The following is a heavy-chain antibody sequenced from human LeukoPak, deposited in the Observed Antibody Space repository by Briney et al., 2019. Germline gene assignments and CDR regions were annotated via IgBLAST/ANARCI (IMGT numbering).Heavy chain of an antibody. J-gene: IGHJ6*02. D-gene: IGHD1-1*01. Sequence: GESLKISCKGSGYSFTTYWIGWVRQMPGKGLEWMGIIYPGDSDTRYSPSFQGQVTISADKSISTAYLQWSSLKASDTAMYYCAERGTTGTPSYYYGMDVWGQGTTVTVSS. CDR3: AERGTTGTPSYYYGMDV. CDR2: IYPGDSDT. CDR1: GYSFTTYW. V-gene: IGHV5-51*01.